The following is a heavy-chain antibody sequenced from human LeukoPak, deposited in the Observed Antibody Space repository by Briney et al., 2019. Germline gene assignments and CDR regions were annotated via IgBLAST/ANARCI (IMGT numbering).Heavy chain of an antibody. CDR1: GFIFSRHW. J-gene: IGHJ4*02. V-gene: IGHV3-7*03. CDR2: IKQEGSEK. Sequence: GGSLRLSCAASGFIFSRHWMSWVRQAPGKGLEWVANIKQEGSEKYYVDSVKGRFTISRDNAKNSLYLQMNSLRAEDTAVYYCASELLFPFDYWGQGTLVTVSS. CDR3: ASELLFPFDY. D-gene: IGHD2-21*01.